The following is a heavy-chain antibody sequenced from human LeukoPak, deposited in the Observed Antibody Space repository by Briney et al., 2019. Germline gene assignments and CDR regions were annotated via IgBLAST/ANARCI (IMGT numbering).Heavy chain of an antibody. CDR2: IRSKANSYAT. CDR3: TRQSGVTTSTSTFDY. V-gene: IGHV3-73*01. Sequence: PGGSLKLSCAASGFTFSGSAMHWVRQASGKGLEWVGRIRSKANSYATAYAASVNGRLTISRDDSKNTAYLQMNSLKTEDTAVYYCTRQSGVTTSTSTFDYWGQGTLVTVSS. J-gene: IGHJ4*02. CDR1: GFTFSGSA. D-gene: IGHD4-17*01.